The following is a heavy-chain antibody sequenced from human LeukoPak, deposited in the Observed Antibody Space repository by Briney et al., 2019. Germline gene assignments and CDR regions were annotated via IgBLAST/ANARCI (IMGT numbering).Heavy chain of an antibody. Sequence: GGSLRLSRAASGFTFSSYSMNWVRQAPGKGLEWVSSISSSSTYIYYADSVKGRFTISRDNAKNSLYLQMNSLRAEDTAVYYCARDGSTVTNYYFDYWGQGTLVTVSS. D-gene: IGHD4-11*01. CDR1: GFTFSSYS. V-gene: IGHV3-21*01. J-gene: IGHJ4*02. CDR2: ISSSSTYI. CDR3: ARDGSTVTNYYFDY.